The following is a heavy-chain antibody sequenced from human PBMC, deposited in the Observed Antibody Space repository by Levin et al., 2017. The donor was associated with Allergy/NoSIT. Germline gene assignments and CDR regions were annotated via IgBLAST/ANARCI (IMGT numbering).Heavy chain of an antibody. CDR1: GFTFSSYA. CDR2: ISGSGGST. D-gene: IGHD5-24*01. CDR3: ARDAGGVYGYPSDYFDY. V-gene: IGHV3-23*01. Sequence: GESLKISCAASGFTFSSYAMSWVRQAPGKGLEWVSAISGSGGSTYYADSVKGRFTISRDNSKNTLYLQMNSLRAEDTAVYYCARDAGGVYGYPSDYFDYWGQGTLVTVSS. J-gene: IGHJ4*02.